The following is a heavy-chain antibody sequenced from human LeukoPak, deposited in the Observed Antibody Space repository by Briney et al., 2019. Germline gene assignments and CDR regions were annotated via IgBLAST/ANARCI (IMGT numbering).Heavy chain of an antibody. V-gene: IGHV1-69*04. CDR1: GYTFTGYY. Sequence: SVKVSCKASGYTFTGYYMHWVRQAPGQGLEWMGRIIPILGIANYTQKFQGRVTITADKSTSTAYMELSSLRSEDTAVYYCARDSKRGMDVWGQGTTVTVSS. J-gene: IGHJ6*02. CDR3: ARDSKRGMDV. CDR2: IIPILGIA.